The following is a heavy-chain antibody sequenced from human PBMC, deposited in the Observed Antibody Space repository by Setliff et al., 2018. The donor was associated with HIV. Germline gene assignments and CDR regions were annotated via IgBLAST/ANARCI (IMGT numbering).Heavy chain of an antibody. CDR3: ARDPAPSSSASYFQH. CDR1: RYTFTSSA. Sequence: ASVKVSCKTSRYTFTSSAIHWVRQAPGQGLEWLGMINPSGGSTWYAQKFQGRVTMTRDTSTSTVYMELSSLRSEDTAVYYCARDPAPSSSASYFQHWGQGTPVTVSS. V-gene: IGHV1-46*01. D-gene: IGHD6-6*01. CDR2: INPSGGST. J-gene: IGHJ1*01.